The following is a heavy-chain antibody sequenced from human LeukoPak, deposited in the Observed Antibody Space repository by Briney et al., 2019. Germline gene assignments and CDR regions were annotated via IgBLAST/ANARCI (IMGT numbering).Heavy chain of an antibody. CDR1: GGSFSGYY. CDR2: INHSGST. Sequence: SETLSLTCAVYGGSFSGYYLSWIRQPPGKGLEWIGEINHSGSTNYNPSLKSRVTISVDTSKNQFSLKLSSVTAADTAVYYCARGGWKPYYDILTGYFRAFDYWGQGTLVTVSS. D-gene: IGHD3-9*01. CDR3: ARGGWKPYYDILTGYFRAFDY. V-gene: IGHV4-34*01. J-gene: IGHJ4*02.